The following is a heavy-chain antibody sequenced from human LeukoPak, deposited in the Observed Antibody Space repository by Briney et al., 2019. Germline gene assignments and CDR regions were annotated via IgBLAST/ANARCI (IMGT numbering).Heavy chain of an antibody. CDR1: GGSISSYY. CDR2: IYYSGST. CDR3: ARGGAKRIVVVPAAHYNWFDP. V-gene: IGHV4-59*01. D-gene: IGHD2-2*01. Sequence: SETLSLTCTVSGGSISSYYWSWIRRPPGKGLEWIGYIYYSGSTNYNPSLKSRVTISVDTSKNQFSLKLSSVTAADTAVYYCARGGAKRIVVVPAAHYNWFDPWGQGTLVTVSS. J-gene: IGHJ5*02.